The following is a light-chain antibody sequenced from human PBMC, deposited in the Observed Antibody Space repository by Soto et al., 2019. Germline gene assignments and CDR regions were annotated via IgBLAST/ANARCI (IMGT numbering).Light chain of an antibody. CDR3: QQYNNWPPYT. J-gene: IGKJ2*01. CDR2: GAS. CDR1: QSVSSK. Sequence: EIVMTQSPVTLSVSPGERATLSCRASQSVSSKLAWYQQKPGQAPRLLIYGASTRATGIPARFSGSGSGTEFTLTISSLQSEDFAVYYCQQYNNWPPYTFGQGTKLEIK. V-gene: IGKV3-15*01.